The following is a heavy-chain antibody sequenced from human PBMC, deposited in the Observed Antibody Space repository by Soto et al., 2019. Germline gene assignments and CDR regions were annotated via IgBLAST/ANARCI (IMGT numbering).Heavy chain of an antibody. V-gene: IGHV4-59*01. CDR3: ARALAVPGYYFDY. J-gene: IGHJ4*02. CDR1: GGSSINYY. Sequence: QVQLRESGPGLVKPSETLSLTCTVSGGSSINYYWTWIRQPPGKGLEWIGYVYSSGHTSYNPSLKSRVTISIDTSKNQFSLKLSSVTAADTAVYYCARALAVPGYYFDYWGQGTLVTVSS. D-gene: IGHD6-19*01. CDR2: VYSSGHT.